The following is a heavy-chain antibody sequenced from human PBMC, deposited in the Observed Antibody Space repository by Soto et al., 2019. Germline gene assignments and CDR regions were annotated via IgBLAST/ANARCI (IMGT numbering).Heavy chain of an antibody. J-gene: IGHJ4*02. Sequence: EVQLVASGGGLVKPGGSLRLSCPASGLTARNDYLSWVRQPPGKGLEWVGHVKREVDGGTVDYGAPVKGRFTISRDDSENTLYLQMNSLKSEDTAVYYCTVGHYGDWCQGTLVTVSS. CDR2: VKREVDGGTV. D-gene: IGHD4-17*01. CDR3: TVGHYGD. V-gene: IGHV3-15*01. CDR1: GLTARNDY.